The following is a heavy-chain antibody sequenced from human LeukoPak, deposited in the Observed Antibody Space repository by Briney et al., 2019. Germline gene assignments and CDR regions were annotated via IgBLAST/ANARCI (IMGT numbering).Heavy chain of an antibody. D-gene: IGHD5-24*01. CDR3: ASGYKTVSVFDH. J-gene: IGHJ4*02. Sequence: ASVKVSCKASGYTFTTYYMHWVRQAPGQGLVWMGLINPSGGGTRYAQKFQGRVTMTRDTSTSTVYMELSSLRSEDTAVYYCASGYKTVSVFDHWGQGTLVTISS. CDR2: INPSGGGT. CDR1: GYTFTTYY. V-gene: IGHV1-46*01.